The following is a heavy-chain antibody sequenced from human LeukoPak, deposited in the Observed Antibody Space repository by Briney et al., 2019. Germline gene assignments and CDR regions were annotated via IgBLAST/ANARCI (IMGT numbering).Heavy chain of an antibody. CDR1: GYSISSGYY. J-gene: IGHJ5*02. Sequence: SGTLSLTCTVSGYSISSGYYWGWIRQPPGKGLEWIGSIYHSGSTYYNPSLKSRVTISVDTSKNQFSLKLSSVTAADTAVYYCARRIYWFDPWGQGTLVTVSS. CDR3: ARRIYWFDP. CDR2: IYHSGST. V-gene: IGHV4-38-2*02.